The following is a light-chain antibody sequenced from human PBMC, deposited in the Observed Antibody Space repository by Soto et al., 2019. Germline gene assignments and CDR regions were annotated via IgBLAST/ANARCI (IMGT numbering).Light chain of an antibody. CDR3: QQSYSNTQT. Sequence: DIQMTHSPSTVSAYVGASLTITCRASQSITTWLDWYQQRPGKVPKLLIYAASSLQSGVPSRFSGSGSGTDFTLTISSMKTEDFETYYCQQSYSNTQTFGQGTKVDIK. CDR2: AAS. V-gene: IGKV1-39*01. J-gene: IGKJ1*01. CDR1: QSITTW.